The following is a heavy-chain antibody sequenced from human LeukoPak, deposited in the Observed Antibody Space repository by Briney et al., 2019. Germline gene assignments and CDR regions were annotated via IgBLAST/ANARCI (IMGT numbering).Heavy chain of an antibody. D-gene: IGHD2-21*02. V-gene: IGHV4-39*07. CDR1: GGSISSSSYY. Sequence: SETLSLTCTVSGGSISSSSYYWGWIRQPPGKGLEWIGSIYYSRSTYYNPSLKSRVTISVDTSKNQFSLKLSSVTAADTAVYYCARDSPDLKAYCGGDCYSSFDYWGQGTLVTVSS. J-gene: IGHJ4*02. CDR2: IYYSRST. CDR3: ARDSPDLKAYCGGDCYSSFDY.